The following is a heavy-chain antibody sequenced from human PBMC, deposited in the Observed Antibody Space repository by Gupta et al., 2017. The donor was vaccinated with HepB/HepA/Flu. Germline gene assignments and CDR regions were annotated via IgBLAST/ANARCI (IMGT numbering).Heavy chain of an antibody. D-gene: IGHD6-13*01. CDR2: INSDGSTT. V-gene: IGHV3-74*01. CDR3: AREGIATTGHFYGMDV. J-gene: IGHJ6*02. CDR1: GFTFGSYW. Sequence: EVQLVESGGGLVQPGGSLRLSCAAPGFTFGSYWMHWVREAPGQGLVWVSRINSDGSTTSYADSVKGRFTISRDNAKNTLSLQMNSLRAEDTAVYYCAREGIATTGHFYGMDVWGQGTTVTVSS.